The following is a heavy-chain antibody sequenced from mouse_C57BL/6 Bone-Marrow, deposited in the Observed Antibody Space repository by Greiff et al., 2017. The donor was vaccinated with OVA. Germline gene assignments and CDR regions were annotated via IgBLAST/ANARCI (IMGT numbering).Heavy chain of an antibody. V-gene: IGHV8-12*01. D-gene: IGHD2-2*01. J-gene: IGHJ3*01. Sequence: QVTLKESGPGILQSSQTLSLTCSFSGFSLSTSGMGVSWIRQPSGKGLEWLAHIYWDDDKRYNPSLKSRLTISKDTSRNQVFLKITSVDTADTATYYCARRAGGYDGFAYWGQGTLVTVSA. CDR2: IYWDDDK. CDR1: GFSLSTSGMG. CDR3: ARRAGGYDGFAY.